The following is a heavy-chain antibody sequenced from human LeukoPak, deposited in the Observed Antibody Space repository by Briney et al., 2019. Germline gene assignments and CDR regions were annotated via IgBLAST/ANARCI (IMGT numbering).Heavy chain of an antibody. J-gene: IGHJ5*02. CDR2: INHSGST. D-gene: IGHD3-10*01. CDR3: ASYYYYGSGNWFDP. CDR1: GGSFSGYY. Sequence: PSETLSLTCAVYGGSFSGYYWSWIRQPPGKGLEWIGEINHSGSTNYNPSLKSRVTISVDTSKNQFSLKLSSVTAADTAVYYCASYYYYGSGNWFDPWGQGTLVTVSS. V-gene: IGHV4-34*01.